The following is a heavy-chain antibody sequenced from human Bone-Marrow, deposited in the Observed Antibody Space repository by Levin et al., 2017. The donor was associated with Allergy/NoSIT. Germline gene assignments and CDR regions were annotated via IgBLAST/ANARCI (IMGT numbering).Heavy chain of an antibody. J-gene: IGHJ4*02. D-gene: IGHD2-21*01. CDR2: ISGPSTSI. CDR3: ARAAYGQFDF. V-gene: IGHV3-48*01. Sequence: SCAASGISFSPISMNWVRQAPGKGLEWVASISGPSTSIWYADSVKGRFTISRDNAENSLFLQMNSLRAEDTAVYYCARAAYGQFDFWGRGTLVTVSS. CDR1: GISFSPIS.